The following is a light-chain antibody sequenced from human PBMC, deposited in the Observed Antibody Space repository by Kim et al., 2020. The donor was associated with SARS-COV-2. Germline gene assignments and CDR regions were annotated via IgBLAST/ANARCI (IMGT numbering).Light chain of an antibody. J-gene: IGLJ3*02. CDR3: ETWDSNIQV. Sequence: GKPTCPLRRWTSTYCIAWHQQRPGKAPQFLMKVEGSGSYNKGGGVPDRFSGSRSGADRYLIISNLHSEDEADYYCETWDSNIQVFGGGTQLTVL. CDR2: VEGSGSY. CDR1: RWTSTYC. V-gene: IGLV4-60*03.